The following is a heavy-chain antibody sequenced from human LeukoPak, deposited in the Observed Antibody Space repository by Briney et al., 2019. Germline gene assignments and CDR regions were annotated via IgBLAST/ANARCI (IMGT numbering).Heavy chain of an antibody. J-gene: IGHJ4*02. D-gene: IGHD3-10*01. CDR3: VKEAYYGWGSSPTFYFDY. CDR1: GLTFSSYW. V-gene: IGHV3-7*01. CDR2: IKEDGSRK. Sequence: PGGSLRLSCAASGLTFSSYWMTWVRQAPGKGLEWVANIKEDGSRKNYMDSAKGRFTISRDNSRNTVFLQMNRLRPEDTAVYYCVKEAYYGWGSSPTFYFDYWGQGTRVTVSS.